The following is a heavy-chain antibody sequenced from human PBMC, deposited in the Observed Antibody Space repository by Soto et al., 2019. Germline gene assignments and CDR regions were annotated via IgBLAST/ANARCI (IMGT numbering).Heavy chain of an antibody. J-gene: IGHJ4*02. CDR2: INPSGGST. CDR3: TVAGEVYYFEC. Sequence: ASVKVSCKASGYTFTSYYMHWVRQAPGQGLEWMGIINPSGGSTSYAQKFQGRVTMTRDTSTSTVYMELSSLRSEDTAVYYCTVAGEVYYFECWGQGTLVTISS. CDR1: GYTFTSYY. V-gene: IGHV1-46*01. D-gene: IGHD6-19*01.